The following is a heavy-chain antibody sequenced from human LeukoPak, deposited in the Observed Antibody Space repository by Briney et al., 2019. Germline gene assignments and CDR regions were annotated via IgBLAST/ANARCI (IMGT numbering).Heavy chain of an antibody. CDR2: ISSSGTTI. Sequence: GGSLRLSCAASGFTFRTPGMNWVRQAPGKGLEWVSYISSSGTTISYAQSVKGRFTITRDNAQNSLTLHMNTLRADDTAVYYCAKDGGTHFDHWGQGTLVTVSS. D-gene: IGHD1-26*01. CDR3: AKDGGTHFDH. V-gene: IGHV3-48*01. J-gene: IGHJ4*02. CDR1: GFTFRTPG.